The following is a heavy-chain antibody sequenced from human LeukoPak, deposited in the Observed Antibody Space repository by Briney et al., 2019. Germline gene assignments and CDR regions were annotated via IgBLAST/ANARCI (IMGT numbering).Heavy chain of an antibody. Sequence: GGSLRLSCAASGFTFSDYYMSWIRQAPGKGLEWVSYISSSGSRIYYADSVKGRFTVSRDNAKNSLYLQMNSLRAEDTAVYYCARDAPIVVVVAATGGDAFDIWGQGTMVTVSS. J-gene: IGHJ3*02. D-gene: IGHD2-15*01. CDR3: ARDAPIVVVVAATGGDAFDI. CDR1: GFTFSDYY. V-gene: IGHV3-11*04. CDR2: ISSSGSRI.